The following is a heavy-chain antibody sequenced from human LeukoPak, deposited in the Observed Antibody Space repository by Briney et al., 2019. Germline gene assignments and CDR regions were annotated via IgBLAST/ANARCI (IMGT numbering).Heavy chain of an antibody. D-gene: IGHD6-19*01. CDR1: GGFISSSGYY. V-gene: IGHV4-31*03. Sequence: SETLSLTCTVSGGFISSSGYYWSWIRQHPGKGLEWIGYIYYSGSTYYNPSLKSRVTISVDTSKNQFSLKLSSVTAADTAVYYCARGSSGWYTWFDPWGQGTLVTVSS. CDR3: ARGSSGWYTWFDP. J-gene: IGHJ5*02. CDR2: IYYSGST.